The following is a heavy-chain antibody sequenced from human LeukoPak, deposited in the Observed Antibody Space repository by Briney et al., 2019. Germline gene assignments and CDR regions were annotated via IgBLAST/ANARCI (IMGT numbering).Heavy chain of an antibody. CDR2: ISGSGGST. Sequence: PGGSLRLSCAASGFTFSAYGMNWVRQAPGKGLEWVSSISGSGGSTYYADSVKGRFTMSRDNSQNTLYLQMNNLRGEDTAVYYCVKGTSLFDCWGQGTLVTVSS. CDR3: VKGTSLFDC. CDR1: GFTFSAYG. V-gene: IGHV3-23*01. J-gene: IGHJ4*02. D-gene: IGHD2-2*01.